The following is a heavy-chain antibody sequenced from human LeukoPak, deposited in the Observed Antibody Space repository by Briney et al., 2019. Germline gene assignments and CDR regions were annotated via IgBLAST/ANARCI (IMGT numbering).Heavy chain of an antibody. CDR2: IWNDGSNN. CDR3: ASSMAYNCLDY. Sequence: GRSLRLSCAASGFTFSSFGMHWVRQAPGRGLEWVAVIWNDGSNNYYADFVKGRFTISRDNAKNTLYLQMNSLRPEDTAVYYCASSMAYNCLDYWGQGTLVTVSS. CDR1: GFTFSSFG. D-gene: IGHD5-24*01. J-gene: IGHJ4*02. V-gene: IGHV3-33*01.